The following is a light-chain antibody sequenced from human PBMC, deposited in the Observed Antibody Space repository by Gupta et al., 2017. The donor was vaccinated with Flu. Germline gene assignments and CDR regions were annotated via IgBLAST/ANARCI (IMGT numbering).Light chain of an antibody. V-gene: IGLV2-11*03. J-gene: IGLJ3*02. Sequence: SVTISCTGTSSDVGGYNYVSWYQQHPGKAPKLMIYDVSKRPSGVPDRFSGSKSGNTASLTISGLQAEEEADYYCCSYAGSYTWVFGGGTKLTVL. CDR2: DVS. CDR1: SSDVGGYNY. CDR3: CSYAGSYTWV.